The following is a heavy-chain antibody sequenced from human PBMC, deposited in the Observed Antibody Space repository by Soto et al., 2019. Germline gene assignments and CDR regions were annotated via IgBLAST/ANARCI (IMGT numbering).Heavy chain of an antibody. V-gene: IGHV3-23*01. Sequence: EVQLLESGGGLVQPGGSLRLSCAASGFMFSSYTMSWVRQAPGKGLERVTGISGSGGTTSYTDSMKGRFTISRDNSKNTLFLQMNSLIAEDTAVYYCAKNLGRGSRSSGEVHWGQGTLVTVSS. CDR1: GFMFSSYT. J-gene: IGHJ4*02. CDR2: ISGSGGTT. D-gene: IGHD6-6*01. CDR3: AKNLGRGSRSSGEVH.